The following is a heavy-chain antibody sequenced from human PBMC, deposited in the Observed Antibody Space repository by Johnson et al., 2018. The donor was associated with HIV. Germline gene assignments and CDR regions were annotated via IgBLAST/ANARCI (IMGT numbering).Heavy chain of an antibody. D-gene: IGHD3-22*01. CDR1: GFTFDDYG. V-gene: IGHV3-20*04. Sequence: VQLVESGGGVVRPGGSLRLSCAASGFTFDDYGMSWVRQAPGKGLEWVSGINWNGGSTGYADSVKGRFTISRDHAKNSLYRQMNSLRAEDTAVYYCARGRVWYYDRSGDVAFDIWGQGTMVTVSS. CDR3: ARGRVWYYDRSGDVAFDI. J-gene: IGHJ3*02. CDR2: INWNGGST.